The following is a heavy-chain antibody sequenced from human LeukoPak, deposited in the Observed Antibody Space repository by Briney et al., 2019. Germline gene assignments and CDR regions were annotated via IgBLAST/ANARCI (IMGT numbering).Heavy chain of an antibody. J-gene: IGHJ6*02. CDR3: ARGYGSYYYYYYGMDV. V-gene: IGHV4-34*01. D-gene: IGHD4-17*01. Sequence: SETLSLTCAVYGGSFSGYYWSWIRQPPGKGLGWIGEINHSGSTNYNPSLKSRATISVDTSKNQFSLKLSSVTAADTAVYYCARGYGSYYYYYYGMDVWGQGTTVTVSS. CDR2: INHSGST. CDR1: GGSFSGYY.